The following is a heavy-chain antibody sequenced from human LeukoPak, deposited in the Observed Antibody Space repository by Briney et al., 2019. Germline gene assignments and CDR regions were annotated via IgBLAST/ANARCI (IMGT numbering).Heavy chain of an antibody. CDR3: ASEEYCGGDCEGHY. D-gene: IGHD2-21*02. J-gene: IGHJ4*02. Sequence: EASVKVSCKASGYTFTGYYMHWVRQAPGQGLEWMGRINPNSGGTSYAQKFQGRVTMTRDTSTSTVYMELSSLRSEDTAVYYCASEEYCGGDCEGHYWGQGTLVTVSS. V-gene: IGHV1-2*06. CDR1: GYTFTGYY. CDR2: INPNSGGT.